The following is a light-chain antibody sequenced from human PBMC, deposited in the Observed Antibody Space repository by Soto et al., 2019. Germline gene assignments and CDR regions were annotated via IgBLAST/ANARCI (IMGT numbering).Light chain of an antibody. Sequence: EIVMTQSPATLSVSPGEGATLSCRASQSISSNLAWYQQKPGQAPRLLITGVSTRATGIAARISGSGSGTEFTLTISSLQSEDFAVYYCQQYNNWPWTFGQGTKVEIK. J-gene: IGKJ1*01. CDR2: GVS. CDR3: QQYNNWPWT. V-gene: IGKV3-15*01. CDR1: QSISSN.